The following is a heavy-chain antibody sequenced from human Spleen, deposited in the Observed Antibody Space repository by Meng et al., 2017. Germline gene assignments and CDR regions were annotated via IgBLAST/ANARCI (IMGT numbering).Heavy chain of an antibody. CDR2: ISAYNGNT. CDR1: GYTFTNFG. J-gene: IGHJ4*02. V-gene: IGHV1-18*01. CDR3: ARGVAGHFDS. Sequence: QVQLVQSGMEVKEPGASVKVSCKASGYTFTNFGITWVRQAPGQGLEWMGWISAYNGNTRYAQKIEDRVTMTTDTSTTTAYMDLRSLKSEDTAVYYCARGVAGHFDSWGQGTLVTVSS. D-gene: IGHD2-21*01.